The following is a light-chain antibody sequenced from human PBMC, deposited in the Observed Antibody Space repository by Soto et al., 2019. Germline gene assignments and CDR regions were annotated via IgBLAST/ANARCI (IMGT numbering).Light chain of an antibody. V-gene: IGKV3-20*01. CDR2: GAS. CDR3: QQYGISPLT. CDR1: QSVSSSY. Sequence: DIVLTQSVGTLSLSPGERATLSCRASQSVSSSYLAWYQQKPGQAPRLLIYGASSRATGIPDRFSGSGSGTDFTLTISRLEPEDFAVYYCQQYGISPLTFGQGTKV. J-gene: IGKJ1*01.